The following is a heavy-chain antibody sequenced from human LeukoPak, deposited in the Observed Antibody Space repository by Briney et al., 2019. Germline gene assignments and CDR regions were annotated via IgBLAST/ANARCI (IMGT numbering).Heavy chain of an antibody. D-gene: IGHD6-13*01. V-gene: IGHV4-61*02. J-gene: IGHJ4*02. Sequence: SETLSLTCTVSGGSISSGSNYWSWIRQPAGKGLEWIGRIYTSGTTYYNPSLKSRVTISIDTSKNQFSLKMTSVTAAHTALYYCARDTQYSSSWIDYWGQGTLLTDCS. CDR3: ARDTQYSSSWIDY. CDR2: IYTSGTT. CDR1: GGSISSGSNY.